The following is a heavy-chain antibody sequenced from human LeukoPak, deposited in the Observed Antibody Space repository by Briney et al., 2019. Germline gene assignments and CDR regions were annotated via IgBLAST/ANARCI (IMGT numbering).Heavy chain of an antibody. CDR1: GCTFTSYY. D-gene: IGHD4-23*01. Sequence: ASVKVSCKASGCTFTSYYMHWVRQAPGQGLEWMGMINPSGGSTSYAQKFQGRVTMTRDMSTSTDYMELSSLRSEDTAVYYCARDNSVEDTAWWFDPWGQGTLVTVSS. V-gene: IGHV1-46*01. J-gene: IGHJ5*02. CDR3: ARDNSVEDTAWWFDP. CDR2: INPSGGST.